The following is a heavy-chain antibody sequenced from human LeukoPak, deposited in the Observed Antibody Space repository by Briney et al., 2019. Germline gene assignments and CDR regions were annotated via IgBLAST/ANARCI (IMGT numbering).Heavy chain of an antibody. CDR3: ARDLGKMVTTGGGDAFDI. D-gene: IGHD4-17*01. Sequence: ASVKVSCKASGYTFTSYGISWVRQAPGQGLEWMGWISAYNGNTNYAQKLQGRATMTTDPSTSTAYMELRSLRSDDTAVYYCARDLGKMVTTGGGDAFDIWGQGTMVTVSS. J-gene: IGHJ3*02. CDR1: GYTFTSYG. CDR2: ISAYNGNT. V-gene: IGHV1-18*01.